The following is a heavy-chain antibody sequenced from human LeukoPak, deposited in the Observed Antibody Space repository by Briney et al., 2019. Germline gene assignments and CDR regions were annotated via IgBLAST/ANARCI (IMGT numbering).Heavy chain of an antibody. CDR2: ISYDGSNK. D-gene: IGHD6-6*01. CDR1: GFTFSSYA. V-gene: IGHV3-30-3*01. J-gene: IGHJ4*02. CDR3: ARDREMYSSSPLFDY. Sequence: GGSLRLSCAASGFTFSSYAMHWVRQAPGKGLEWVAVISYDGSNKYYADSVKGRFTISRDNSKNTPYLQMNSLRAEDTAVYYCARDREMYSSSPLFDYWGQGTLVTVSS.